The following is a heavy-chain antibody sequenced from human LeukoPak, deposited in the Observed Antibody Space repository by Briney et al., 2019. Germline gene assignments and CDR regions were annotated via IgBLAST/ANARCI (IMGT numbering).Heavy chain of an antibody. V-gene: IGHV4-61*02. D-gene: IGHD3-10*01. CDR1: GGSISSGSYY. CDR3: ARTTGSGSYYYYYYYYMDV. J-gene: IGHJ6*03. Sequence: SETLSLTCTVSGGSISSGSYYWSWIRQPAGKGLEWIGRIYTSGSTNYNPSLKSRVTMSVDTSKNQFSLKLSSVTAADTAVYYCARTTGSGSYYYYYYYYMDVWGKGTTVTVSS. CDR2: IYTSGST.